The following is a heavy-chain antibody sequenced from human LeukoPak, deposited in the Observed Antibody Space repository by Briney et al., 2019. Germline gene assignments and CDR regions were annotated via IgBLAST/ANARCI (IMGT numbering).Heavy chain of an antibody. D-gene: IGHD2-21*02. CDR1: GYTFTGYY. CDR3: ARGVTARGFYYYMDI. CDR2: INPYSGGT. Sequence: SSVKVSCKASGYTFTGYYIQWVRQAAGQGLEWMGWINPYSGGTNYAQEFQGRVTMTRATSISTAYMELSSLRPDDTAVYSCARGVTARGFYYYMDIWGNGTTVTISS. J-gene: IGHJ6*03. V-gene: IGHV1-2*02.